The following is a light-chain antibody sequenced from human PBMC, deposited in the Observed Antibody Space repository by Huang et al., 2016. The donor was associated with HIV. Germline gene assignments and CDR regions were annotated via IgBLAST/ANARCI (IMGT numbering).Light chain of an antibody. CDR2: DAS. CDR1: QSVSSN. J-gene: IGKJ3*01. CDR3: QQDNDWPIT. V-gene: IGKV3-15*01. Sequence: EIVMTQSPATLSLSPVERATLSCRASQSVSSNLAWYQQKPGQAPRLLIYDASTRATGIPARFRGSGSGTEFTLTISSLLSEDFAVYFCQQDNDWPITFGPGTKVDLK.